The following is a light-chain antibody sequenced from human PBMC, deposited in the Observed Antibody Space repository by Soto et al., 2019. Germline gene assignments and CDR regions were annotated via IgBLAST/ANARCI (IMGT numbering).Light chain of an antibody. CDR1: QGVSTW. Sequence: DIQLTQSPSSLAASVGDRVTITCRASQGVSTWLAWHQQKPEKAPTSLVYATSKLQSGVPSRFNGTGSGTEFTLTISSLQPEDVATYFCQQYNTYPLTFGGGTKVELK. CDR2: ATS. CDR3: QQYNTYPLT. J-gene: IGKJ4*01. V-gene: IGKV1D-16*01.